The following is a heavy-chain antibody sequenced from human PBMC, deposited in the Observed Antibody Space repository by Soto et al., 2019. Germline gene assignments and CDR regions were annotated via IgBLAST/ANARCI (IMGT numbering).Heavy chain of an antibody. D-gene: IGHD6-6*01. CDR2: IDPSDSYT. CDR3: ARDFLEQLRTNWFDP. CDR1: GYSFTSYW. V-gene: IGHV5-10-1*01. J-gene: IGHJ5*02. Sequence: GESLKISCKGSGYSFTSYWISWVRQMPGKGLEWMGRIDPSDSYTNYSPSFQGHVTISADKSISTAYLQWSSLKASDTAMYYCARDFLEQLRTNWFDPWGQGTLVTVSS.